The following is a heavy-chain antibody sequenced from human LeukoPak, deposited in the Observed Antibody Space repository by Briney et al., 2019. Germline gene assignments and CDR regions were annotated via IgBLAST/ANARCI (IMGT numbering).Heavy chain of an antibody. D-gene: IGHD2-15*01. CDR3: ATQDLVVPDY. V-gene: IGHV3-11*01. CDR2: ISSSGSTV. Sequence: GGSLRLSCAASGFTFSDYYMSWIRQAPGKGLEWVSYISSSGSTVYYADSVKGQSTISRDNAKNSLYLQMNSLRAEDTAVYYCATQDLVVPDYWGQGTLVTVSS. J-gene: IGHJ4*02. CDR1: GFTFSDYY.